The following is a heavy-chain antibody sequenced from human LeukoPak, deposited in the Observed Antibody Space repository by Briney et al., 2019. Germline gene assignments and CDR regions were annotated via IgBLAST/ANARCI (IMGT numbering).Heavy chain of an antibody. V-gene: IGHV4-59*01. CDR1: GDSINNYY. J-gene: IGHJ4*02. CDR2: IYYSGNT. CDR3: ARITWVGVITSSYYFDY. Sequence: SETLSLSCTVSGDSINNYYWSWIRQPPGKGLEWIGYIYYSGNTNYNPSLKSRVTISVDTSKNQFSLKLSSVTAADTAVYYCARITWVGVITSSYYFDYWGQGTLVTVSS. D-gene: IGHD3-22*01.